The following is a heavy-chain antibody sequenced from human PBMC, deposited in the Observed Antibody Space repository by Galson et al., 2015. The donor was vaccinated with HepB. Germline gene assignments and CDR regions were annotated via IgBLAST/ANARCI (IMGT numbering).Heavy chain of an antibody. CDR3: ARDPGYSSGWYPLYGMDV. D-gene: IGHD6-19*01. J-gene: IGHJ6*02. V-gene: IGHV1-18*04. Sequence: SVKVSCKGSGYTFTSNGISWVRQAPGQGLEWMGWISPHNGNTNYAQKFLGRVTMTTDASTSTADMELRSLRSDDTAVYYCARDPGYSSGWYPLYGMDVWGQGTTVTVSS. CDR1: GYTFTSNG. CDR2: ISPHNGNT.